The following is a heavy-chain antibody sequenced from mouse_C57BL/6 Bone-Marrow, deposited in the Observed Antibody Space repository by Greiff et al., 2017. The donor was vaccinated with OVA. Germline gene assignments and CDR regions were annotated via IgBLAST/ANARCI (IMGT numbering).Heavy chain of an antibody. J-gene: IGHJ2*01. CDR1: GYTFTSYW. D-gene: IGHD1-1*01. CDR2: IHPHSGST. CDR3: AREGYSHFDY. V-gene: IGHV1-64*01. Sequence: QVQLQQPGAELVKPGASVKLSCKASGYTFTSYWMHWVKQRPGQGLEWIGMIHPHSGSTNYNEKFKSKATLTVDKSSSTAYMQLSSLTSEDSAVYYCAREGYSHFDYWGQGTTLTVSS.